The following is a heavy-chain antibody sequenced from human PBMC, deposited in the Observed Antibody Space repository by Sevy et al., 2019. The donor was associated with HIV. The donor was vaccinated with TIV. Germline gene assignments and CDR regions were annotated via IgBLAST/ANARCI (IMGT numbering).Heavy chain of an antibody. Sequence: GGYLRLSCAASGFTFSHHNMNWVRQAPGKGLEWISYISKSGSTTYFADSVRGRFTISRDNAKNSLFLEMHSLTDEDTAVYYCAREENRELGTIPLDSWGRGIQVTVSS. CDR1: GFTFSHHN. D-gene: IGHD7-27*01. V-gene: IGHV3-48*02. J-gene: IGHJ4*02. CDR3: AREENRELGTIPLDS. CDR2: ISKSGSTT.